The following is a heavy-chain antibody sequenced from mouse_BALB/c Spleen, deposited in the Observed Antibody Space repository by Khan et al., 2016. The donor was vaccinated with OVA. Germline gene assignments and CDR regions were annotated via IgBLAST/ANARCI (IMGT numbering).Heavy chain of an antibody. V-gene: IGHV5-15*02. CDR1: GFTFSDYG. J-gene: IGHJ3*01. Sequence: EVELVESGGGLVQPGGSRKLSCAASGFTFSDYGMAWVRQAPGKGPEWVAFISDLAYPFYYADTVTGRFTLSRENAKTTLYLEMSSLRSGDTAMYYCARGGGTAPFAYWGQGTLVTVSA. CDR2: ISDLAYPF. D-gene: IGHD1-2*01. CDR3: ARGGGTAPFAY.